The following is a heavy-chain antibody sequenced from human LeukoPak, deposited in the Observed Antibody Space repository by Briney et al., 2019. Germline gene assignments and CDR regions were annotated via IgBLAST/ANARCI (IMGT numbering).Heavy chain of an antibody. CDR3: ARDYPHQRFDY. CDR2: VHPKNGDS. V-gene: IGHV1-2*02. J-gene: IGHJ4*02. CDR1: GYTFTNYY. D-gene: IGHD3-16*01. Sequence: ASVKVSCKASGYTFTNYYIHWLRQAPGQGLEWVGYVHPKNGDSKKAQIFEGRVTMPWDATIATAYMELIGLRSDDTALYYCARDYPHQRFDYWGQGTLVTVSS.